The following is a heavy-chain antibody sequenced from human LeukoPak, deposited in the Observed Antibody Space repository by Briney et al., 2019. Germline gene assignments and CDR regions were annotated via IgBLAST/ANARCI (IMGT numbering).Heavy chain of an antibody. V-gene: IGHV4-28*01. J-gene: IGHJ6*04. CDR3: ARTEDGHRPLGV. D-gene: IGHD5-24*01. Sequence: PSETLSLTCAVSGYSISSSNWWGWIRQPPGKGLEWIGYIYYSGNTFYNPSLKSRVTMSVDTSKNQFSLKLSSVTAVDTAMYYCARTEDGHRPLGVWGKGTTVTVSS. CDR1: GYSISSSNW. CDR2: IYYSGNT.